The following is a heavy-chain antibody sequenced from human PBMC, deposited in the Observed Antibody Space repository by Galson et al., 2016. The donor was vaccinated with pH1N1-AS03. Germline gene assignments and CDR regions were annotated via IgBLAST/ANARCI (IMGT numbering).Heavy chain of an antibody. V-gene: IGHV3-23*01. CDR2: ISSGNT. Sequence: SLRLSCAASGFTFSNYGMSWVRQAPGKGLEWVSDISSGNTYHADSVKGRFTISRDDSKNTLYLQMNSLRAEDPAVYYCAKDRSARNVLGAYDYWGQGTLVTVSS. D-gene: IGHD6-25*01. J-gene: IGHJ4*02. CDR3: AKDRSARNVLGAYDY. CDR1: GFTFSNYG.